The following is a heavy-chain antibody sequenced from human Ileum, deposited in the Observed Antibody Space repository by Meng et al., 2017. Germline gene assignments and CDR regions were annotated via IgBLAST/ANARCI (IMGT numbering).Heavy chain of an antibody. Sequence: QAPGRGAGHGLGSAGGALSLPSPVSGGSLCATYWWYWVRQPPGKGLEWLGEIHYTAGTNYNPSLKSRVTMSVDKAKNQFSLILTSVTAADTAVYYCARDPYSGGPGDYWGQGTLVTVSS. D-gene: IGHD1-26*01. CDR1: GGSLCATYW. CDR2: IHYTAGT. V-gene: IGHV4-4*02. J-gene: IGHJ4*02. CDR3: ARDPYSGGPGDY.